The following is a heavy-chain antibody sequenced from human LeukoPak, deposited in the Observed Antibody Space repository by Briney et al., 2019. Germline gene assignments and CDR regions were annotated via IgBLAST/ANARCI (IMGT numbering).Heavy chain of an antibody. CDR3: ARDRYYDSSGYYPHY. D-gene: IGHD3-22*01. CDR2: ISAYNGNT. J-gene: IGHJ4*02. Sequence: ASVKVSCKASGYTFTSYGISWVRQAPGQGLEWMGWISAYNGNTNYAQKLQGRVTMTTDTSTSTAYMELRSLRSDDTAVYYCARDRYYDSSGYYPHYWGQGTLVTVSS. CDR1: GYTFTSYG. V-gene: IGHV1-18*01.